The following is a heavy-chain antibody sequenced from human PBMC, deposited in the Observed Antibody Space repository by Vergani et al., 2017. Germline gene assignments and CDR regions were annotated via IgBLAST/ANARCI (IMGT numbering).Heavy chain of an antibody. J-gene: IGHJ4*02. CDR1: GFTFSSYA. V-gene: IGHV3-30-3*01. CDR3: ARFERGYSYGKSDY. Sequence: QVQLVESGGGVVQPGRSLRLSCAASGFTFSSYAMHWVRQAPGKGLEWVAVISYDGSNKYYADSVKGRFTISRDNSKNTLYLQMNSLRAEDTAVYYCARFERGYSYGKSDYWGQGTLVTVSS. D-gene: IGHD5-18*01. CDR2: ISYDGSNK.